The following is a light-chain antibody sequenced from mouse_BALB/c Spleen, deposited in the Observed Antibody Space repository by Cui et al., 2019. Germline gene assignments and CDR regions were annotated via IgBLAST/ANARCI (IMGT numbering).Light chain of an antibody. V-gene: IGKV17-121*01. Sequence: DTTVTQFPASLSMAIGEKVTIRCITSTDNDDDMNWYQQKPGEPPKLLISEGNARHPGVPSRFFSSGYGTDFVFTIENMLSEDVADYYCLQSDNLPYTFGGGTKLEIK. CDR3: LQSDNLPYT. J-gene: IGKJ2*01. CDR2: EGN. CDR1: TDNDDD.